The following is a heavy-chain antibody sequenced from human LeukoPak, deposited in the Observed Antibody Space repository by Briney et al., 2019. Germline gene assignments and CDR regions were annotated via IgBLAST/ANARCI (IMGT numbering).Heavy chain of an antibody. CDR3: ARLKYYDSTGYNPGYYMDV. V-gene: IGHV4-4*07. J-gene: IGHJ6*03. CDR2: IYVTGST. CDR1: GGSIINYY. D-gene: IGHD3-22*01. Sequence: SETLSLTCTVSGGSIINYYWSWIRQSAGTGLEWVGRIYVTGSTIYNPSLQSRLSMSVDTSKNQFSLRLTSVTAADTAVYFCARLKYYDSTGYNPGYYMDVWGKGIAVTVS.